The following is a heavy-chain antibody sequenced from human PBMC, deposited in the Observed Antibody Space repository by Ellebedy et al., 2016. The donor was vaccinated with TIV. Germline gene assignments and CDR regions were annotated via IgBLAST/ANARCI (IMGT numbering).Heavy chain of an antibody. V-gene: IGHV3-23*01. CDR1: GFTFSSNV. Sequence: GESLKISXVASGFTFSSNVMSWVRQSSGKGLEWVSGVTGNGGSTFYADSVKGRFTISRDNSKNTVYLQMNSLRAEDTAVYYCARAPVGAVPDYWGQGTLVTVSS. J-gene: IGHJ4*02. D-gene: IGHD1-26*01. CDR3: ARAPVGAVPDY. CDR2: VTGNGGST.